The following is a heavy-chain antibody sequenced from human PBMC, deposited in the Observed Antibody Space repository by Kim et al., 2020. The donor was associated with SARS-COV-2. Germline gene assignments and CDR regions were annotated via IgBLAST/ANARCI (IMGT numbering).Heavy chain of an antibody. Sequence: GGSLRLSCAASGFTFSSYAMHWVRQAPGKGLEWVAVISYDGSNKYYADSVKGRFTISRDNSKNTLYLQMNSLRAEDTAVYYCARALPYRYSYGSYYYGMDVWGQGTTVTVSS. CDR3: ARALPYRYSYGSYYYGMDV. J-gene: IGHJ6*02. V-gene: IGHV3-30-3*01. CDR1: GFTFSSYA. CDR2: ISYDGSNK. D-gene: IGHD5-18*01.